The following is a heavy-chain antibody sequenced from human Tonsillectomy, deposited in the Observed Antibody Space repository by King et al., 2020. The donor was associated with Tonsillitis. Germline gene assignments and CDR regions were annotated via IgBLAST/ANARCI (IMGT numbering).Heavy chain of an antibody. D-gene: IGHD3-22*01. J-gene: IGHJ6*03. CDR2: IYSSGIT. CDR1: GGSISSGSYY. V-gene: IGHV4-61*02. CDR3: ARTSSSGYYGHYYYYYMDV. Sequence: VQLQESGPGLVKPSQTLSLTCTVSGGSISSGSYYWSWIRQPAGKGLEWIGRIYSSGITNYNPSLKSRVTISVDTSRNQFSLKLSSVTAADTAVYFCARTSSSGYYGHYYYYYMDVWGKGTTVTVSS.